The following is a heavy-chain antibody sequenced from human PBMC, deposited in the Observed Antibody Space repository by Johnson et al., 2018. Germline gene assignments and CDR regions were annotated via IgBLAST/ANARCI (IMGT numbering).Heavy chain of an antibody. V-gene: IGHV3-30*03. CDR3: ARDWRSGRKLPYFDY. D-gene: IGHD3-10*01. J-gene: IGHJ4*02. CDR2: IFNDGNTK. Sequence: QVQLVESGGGVVQPGRSLRLSCAASGFTFSVYGMHWVRQAPGKGLEWVAVIFNDGNTKDYADSVKGRFTISRDNSKTTLYLRMNSLRPEDTAVYFCARDWRSGRKLPYFDYWGQGTLVTVSS. CDR1: GFTFSVYG.